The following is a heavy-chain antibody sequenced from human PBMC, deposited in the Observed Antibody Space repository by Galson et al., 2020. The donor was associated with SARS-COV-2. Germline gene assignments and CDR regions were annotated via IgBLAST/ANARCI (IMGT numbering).Heavy chain of an antibody. J-gene: IGHJ3*02. Sequence: ASVKVSCKASGYTFNSHGLCRVRQAPAQGLEWVGWISPYKGDTNYAHKVQGRVTMTADTSTRTVYMELRSLTSDDTAVYYCARTYYYASGNYAEYAFDIWGQGTMVTVSS. D-gene: IGHD3-10*01. CDR1: GYTFNSHG. CDR3: ARTYYYASGNYAEYAFDI. CDR2: ISPYKGDT. V-gene: IGHV1-18*04.